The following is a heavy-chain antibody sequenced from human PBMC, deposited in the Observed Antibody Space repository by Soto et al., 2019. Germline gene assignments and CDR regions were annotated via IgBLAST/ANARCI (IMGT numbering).Heavy chain of an antibody. CDR3: ARHGSSGYYFDY. J-gene: IGHJ4*02. CDR2: IYYSGST. CDR1: GGSISSYY. D-gene: IGHD6-6*01. V-gene: IGHV4-59*01. Sequence: PSETLSLTCTVSGGSISSYYWSWIRQPPGKGLEWIGYIYYSGSTNYNPSLKSRVTISVDTSKNQFSLKLSSVTAADTAVYYCARHGSSGYYFDYWGQGTLVTVPQ.